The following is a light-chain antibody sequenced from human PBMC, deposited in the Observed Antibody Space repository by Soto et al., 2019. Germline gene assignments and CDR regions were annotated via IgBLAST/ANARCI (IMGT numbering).Light chain of an antibody. V-gene: IGLV1-51*02. J-gene: IGLJ3*02. CDR3: GTCDTSLSAGV. Sequence: QSVLTQPPSVSAAPGQKVTISCSGSSSNIGNNYVSWYQQLPGTAPKFLIYENNKRPSGIPDRFSGSKSGTSATLGITGLQTGDEADYYCGTCDTSLSAGVFGGGTKLTVL. CDR1: SSNIGNNY. CDR2: ENN.